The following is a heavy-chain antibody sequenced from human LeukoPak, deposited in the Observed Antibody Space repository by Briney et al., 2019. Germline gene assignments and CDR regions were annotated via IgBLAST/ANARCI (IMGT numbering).Heavy chain of an antibody. CDR3: AKARIYSGYDYALFDY. D-gene: IGHD5-12*01. V-gene: IGHV3-23*01. CDR1: GFTFSSYA. CDR2: ISGSGGST. J-gene: IGHJ4*02. Sequence: GGPLRLSCAASGFTFSSYAMSWVRQAPGKGLEWVSAISGSGGSTYYADSVKGRSTISRDNSKNTLYLQMNSLRAEDTAVYYCAKARIYSGYDYALFDYWGQGTLVTVSS.